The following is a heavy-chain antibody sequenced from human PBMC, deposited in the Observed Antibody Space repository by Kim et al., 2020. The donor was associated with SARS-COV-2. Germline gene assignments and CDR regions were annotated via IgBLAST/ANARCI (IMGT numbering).Heavy chain of an antibody. J-gene: IGHJ6*02. Sequence: SVKVSCKASGGTFSNYAISWVRQAPGQGLEWMGGIIPIFGIAKYAQMFQGRVTITADKSTNTAYMELSSLRSEDTAVYYCAREANPTMGRGINDYYYGMDVWGQGTTVTVSS. CDR1: GGTFSNYA. D-gene: IGHD3-10*01. V-gene: IGHV1-69*10. CDR3: AREANPTMGRGINDYYYGMDV. CDR2: IIPIFGIA.